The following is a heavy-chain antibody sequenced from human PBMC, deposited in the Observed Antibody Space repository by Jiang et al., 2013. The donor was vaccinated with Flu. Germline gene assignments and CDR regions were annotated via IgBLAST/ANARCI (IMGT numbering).Heavy chain of an antibody. CDR1: YY. V-gene: IGHV1-46*01. CDR3: ARDRYNWNEGAPDY. D-gene: IGHD1-20*01. J-gene: IGHJ4*02. Sequence: YYMHWVRQAPGQGLEWMGIINPSGGSTSYAQKFQGRVTMTRDTSTSTVYMELSSLRSEDTAVYYCARDRYNWNEGAPDYWGQGTLVTVSS. CDR2: INPSGGST.